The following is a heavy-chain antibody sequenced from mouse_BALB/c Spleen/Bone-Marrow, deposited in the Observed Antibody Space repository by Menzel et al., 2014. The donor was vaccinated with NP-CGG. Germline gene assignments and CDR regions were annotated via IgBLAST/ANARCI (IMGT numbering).Heavy chain of an antibody. V-gene: IGHV1S56*01. Sequence: VHLQQSGPELVKPGASVRISCKASGYTFTNYYIHWVKQMPGQGLEWIGWIYPGNVNSKYNEKFKGKATLTADKSSITAYMQLSSLTSEDSAVYFCAREADWNFDYWGQGTPLTVSS. J-gene: IGHJ2*01. CDR3: AREADWNFDY. D-gene: IGHD2-13*01. CDR2: IYPGNVNS. CDR1: GYTFTNYY.